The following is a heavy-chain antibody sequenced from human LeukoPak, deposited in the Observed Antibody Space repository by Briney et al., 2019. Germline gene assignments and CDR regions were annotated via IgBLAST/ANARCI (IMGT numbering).Heavy chain of an antibody. V-gene: IGHV3-9*01. J-gene: IGHJ4*02. D-gene: IGHD2-2*01. CDR3: AKAYCSSVACSCFDS. Sequence: GRSLRLSCAASGFTFDDYAMHWVRQVPGKGLEWVSGVSWRSHNIEYADSVKGRFTISRDNARNSLHLQMNDLRPEDTAFYYCAKAYCSSVACSCFDSWGQGTLVTVSS. CDR2: VSWRSHNI. CDR1: GFTFDDYA.